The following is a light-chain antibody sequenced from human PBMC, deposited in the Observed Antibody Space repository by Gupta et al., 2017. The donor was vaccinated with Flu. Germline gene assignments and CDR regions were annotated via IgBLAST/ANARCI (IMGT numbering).Light chain of an antibody. V-gene: IGLV7-46*01. J-gene: IGLJ3*02. CDR2: DIS. CDR3: VLGGSGVRV. Sequence: AVVPQEPSLTVSPGGTVTLTCGSSTGPVTSGLCPYWFQQKPGHAPTTLIYDISNKHPWIPARFSGSRSGGKAALTLSGAQTEDEDDYYCVLGGSGVRVFGGGTKLTVL. CDR1: TGPVTSGLC.